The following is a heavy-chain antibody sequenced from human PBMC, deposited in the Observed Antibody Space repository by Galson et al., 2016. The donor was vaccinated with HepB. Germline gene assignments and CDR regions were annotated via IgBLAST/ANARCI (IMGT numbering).Heavy chain of an antibody. CDR3: AQDRHYGSGIVDY. CDR1: GFTFSSYG. CDR2: IPYDGSNK. D-gene: IGHD3-10*01. V-gene: IGHV3-30*18. J-gene: IGHJ4*02. Sequence: SLRLSCAASGFTFSSYGMNWVRQAPGKGLEWVAAIPYDGSNKYYTESVKGRFIISRDNSKNTLYLQMNSLRPEDTAVYYCAQDRHYGSGIVDYWGQGTLVTVSS.